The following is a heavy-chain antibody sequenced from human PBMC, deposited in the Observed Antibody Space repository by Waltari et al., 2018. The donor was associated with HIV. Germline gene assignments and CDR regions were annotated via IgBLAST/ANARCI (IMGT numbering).Heavy chain of an antibody. CDR1: GFTFNNYT. CDR2: ISENGDYI. CDR3: ARDPLGFCSGGSCHWDY. D-gene: IGHD2-15*01. V-gene: IGHV3-21*01. Sequence: EVQLVQSGGGLVKPGGSLTLSCAASGFTFNNYTMNWVRQAPGKGLEWVSSISENGDYIYYAESMRGRFTISRDDVGKSLFLHMYSLRVDDSAVYYCARDPLGFCSGGSCHWDYWGQGSLVTVSS. J-gene: IGHJ4*02.